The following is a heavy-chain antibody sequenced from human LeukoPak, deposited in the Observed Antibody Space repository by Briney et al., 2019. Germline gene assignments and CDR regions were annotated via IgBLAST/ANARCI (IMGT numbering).Heavy chain of an antibody. CDR2: MNPNSGNT. J-gene: IGHJ3*02. V-gene: IGHV1-8*01. CDR1: GYTFTSHD. D-gene: IGHD3-16*01. Sequence: ASVKVSCKASGYTFTSHDINWVRQATGQGLEWMGWMNPNSGNTGYAQKFQGRVTMTRDTSISTAYMELSSLTSEDTAVYYCAREGFGAFDIWGQGTMVTVSS. CDR3: AREGFGAFDI.